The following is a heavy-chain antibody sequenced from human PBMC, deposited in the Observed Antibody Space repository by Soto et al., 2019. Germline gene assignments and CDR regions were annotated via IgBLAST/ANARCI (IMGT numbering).Heavy chain of an antibody. CDR3: ARLNNAAGTDY. D-gene: IGHD6-13*01. Sequence: PSETLSLTCTVSGGSISSYYWSWIRQPPGKGLEWIGYIYYSGSTNYNPSLKSRVTISLDTSKNQFSLKLSSVTAADTAVYYCARLNNAAGTDYWGQGTLVTVSS. CDR1: GGSISSYY. V-gene: IGHV4-59*08. J-gene: IGHJ4*02. CDR2: IYYSGST.